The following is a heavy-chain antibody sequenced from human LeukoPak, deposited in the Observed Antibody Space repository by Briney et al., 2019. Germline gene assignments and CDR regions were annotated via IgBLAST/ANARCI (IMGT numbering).Heavy chain of an antibody. CDR2: MNPNSGNT. CDR1: GYTFTSYD. Sequence: ASVKVSCKVSGYTFTSYDINWVRQATGQGLEWMGWMNPNSGNTGYAQKFQGRVTITRNTSISTAYMELSSLRSEDTAVYYCARGLMVRGVIAYYYYMDVWGKGTTVTVSS. J-gene: IGHJ6*03. D-gene: IGHD3-10*01. V-gene: IGHV1-8*03. CDR3: ARGLMVRGVIAYYYYMDV.